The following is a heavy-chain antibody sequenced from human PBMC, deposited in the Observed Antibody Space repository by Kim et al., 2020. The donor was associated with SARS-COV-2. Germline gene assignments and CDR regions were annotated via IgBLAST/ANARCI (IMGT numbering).Heavy chain of an antibody. CDR3: ARHVTAWWLQLDYFDY. V-gene: IGHV4-39*01. J-gene: IGHJ4*02. D-gene: IGHD5-12*01. Sequence: SLKSRVTISVDTSKNQFSLKLSSVTAADTAVYYCARHVTAWWLQLDYFDYWGQGTLVTVSS.